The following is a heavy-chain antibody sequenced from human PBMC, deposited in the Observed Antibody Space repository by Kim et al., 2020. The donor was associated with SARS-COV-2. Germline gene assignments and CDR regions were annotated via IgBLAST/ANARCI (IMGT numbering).Heavy chain of an antibody. V-gene: IGHV4-39*07. J-gene: IGHJ4*01. CDR1: GGSISSSSYY. CDR3: ARDRLYSSSWYVDY. D-gene: IGHD6-13*01. Sequence: SETLSLTCTVSGGSISSSSYYWGWIRQPPGKGLEWIGSIYYSGSTYYNPSLKSRVTISVDTSKNQFSLKLSSVTAADTAVYYCARDRLYSSSWYVDYWG. CDR2: IYYSGST.